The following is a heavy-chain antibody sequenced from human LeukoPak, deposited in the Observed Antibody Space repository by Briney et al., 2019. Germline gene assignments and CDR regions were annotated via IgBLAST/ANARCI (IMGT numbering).Heavy chain of an antibody. CDR1: GYTFTGYY. V-gene: IGHV1-2*02. J-gene: IGHJ4*02. Sequence: ASVKVSCKASGYTFTGYYMHWVRQAPGQGLEWMGWINPNSGGTNYAQKFQGRVTMTRDTSISTAYMELSRLRSDHTAVYYCARGGGYDHNLNFDYWGQGALVTVSS. CDR2: INPNSGGT. D-gene: IGHD5-12*01. CDR3: ARGGGYDHNLNFDY.